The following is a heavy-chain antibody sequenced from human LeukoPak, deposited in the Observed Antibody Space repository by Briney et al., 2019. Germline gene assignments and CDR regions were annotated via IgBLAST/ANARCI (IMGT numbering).Heavy chain of an antibody. CDR2: INPNSGGT. V-gene: IGHV1-2*06. D-gene: IGHD3-10*01. Sequence: ASVKVSCKASGYTFTGYYMHWVRQAPGQGLEWMGRINPNSGGTNYAQKFQGRVTMTRDTSISTTYMELSRLRSDDTAVYYCARNSPFGEFPFRYWGQGTLVTVSS. J-gene: IGHJ4*02. CDR3: ARNSPFGEFPFRY. CDR1: GYTFTGYY.